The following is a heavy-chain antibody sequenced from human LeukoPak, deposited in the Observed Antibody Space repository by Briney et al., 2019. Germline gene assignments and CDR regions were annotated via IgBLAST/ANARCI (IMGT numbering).Heavy chain of an antibody. Sequence: SETLSLTCTVSGGSISSYYWSWIRQPPGKGLEWIGYIYYSGSTNYNPSLKSRVTISVDTSKNQFSLKLSSVTAADTAVYYCARNSNYDILTGYSHAFDIWGQGTMVTVSS. J-gene: IGHJ3*02. V-gene: IGHV4-59*01. CDR3: ARNSNYDILTGYSHAFDI. CDR2: IYYSGST. D-gene: IGHD3-9*01. CDR1: GGSISSYY.